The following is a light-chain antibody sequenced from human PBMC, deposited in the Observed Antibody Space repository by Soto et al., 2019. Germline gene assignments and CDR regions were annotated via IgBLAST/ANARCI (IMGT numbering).Light chain of an antibody. CDR2: GAL. J-gene: IGKJ2*01. V-gene: IGKV3-20*01. Sequence: EIVLTQSPGTLSLSPGERATLSCRASQSVSSTYLAWYQQKPGQAPRLLIYGALSRATGIPDRFSASGSGTDYTLTITRLEPEDFALYYCQHYGSSPYTFGQGTKLEIK. CDR3: QHYGSSPYT. CDR1: QSVSSTY.